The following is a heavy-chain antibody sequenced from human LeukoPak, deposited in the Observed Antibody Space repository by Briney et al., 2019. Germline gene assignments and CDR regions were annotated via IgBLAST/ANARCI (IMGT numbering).Heavy chain of an antibody. CDR1: GFTFSSYW. V-gene: IGHV3-7*01. CDR2: IKQDGSEK. J-gene: IGHJ4*02. Sequence: PGGSLRLSCAASGFTFSSYWMNWVRQAPGKGLEWVANIKQDGSEKYYVDSVRGRFIISRDNAKNSLSLQMNSLRAEDTAVYYCATKPRVTTVDYWGQGTLVTVS. CDR3: ATKPRVTTVDY. D-gene: IGHD4-17*01.